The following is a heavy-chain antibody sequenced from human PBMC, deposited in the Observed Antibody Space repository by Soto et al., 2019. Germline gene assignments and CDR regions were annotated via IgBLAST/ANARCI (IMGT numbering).Heavy chain of an antibody. J-gene: IGHJ4*02. D-gene: IGHD2-8*01. CDR1: GGSINTNNYY. CDR3: ATIMVDATRHVDIDY. V-gene: IGHV4-39*01. Sequence: PXGTLSLTFSVSGGSINTNNYYWGWIRQSPGQGLEWIGSIYYNGHANYNPSLKGRVTISQDTSKNQFFLTLTSMTAADTATYYCATIMVDATRHVDIDYWGRGTLVTVSS. CDR2: IYYNGHA.